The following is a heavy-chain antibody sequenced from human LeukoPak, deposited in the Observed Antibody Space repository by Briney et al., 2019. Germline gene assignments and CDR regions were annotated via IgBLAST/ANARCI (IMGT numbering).Heavy chain of an antibody. V-gene: IGHV3-23*01. D-gene: IGHD2-15*01. Sequence: GGSLRLSCAASGFTFSSYGMSWVRQALGKGLEWVSAISGSGGSTYYADSVKGRFTISRDNSKNTLYLQMNSLRAEDTAVYYCARLGYCSGGSCYDAFDIWGQGTMVTVSS. CDR2: ISGSGGST. CDR1: GFTFSSYG. CDR3: ARLGYCSGGSCYDAFDI. J-gene: IGHJ3*02.